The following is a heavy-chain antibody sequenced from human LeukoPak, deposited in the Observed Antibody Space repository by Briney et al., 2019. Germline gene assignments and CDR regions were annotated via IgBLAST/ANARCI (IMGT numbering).Heavy chain of an antibody. CDR2: ISGSGDST. CDR3: ARNMVRGVPLDY. J-gene: IGHJ4*02. V-gene: IGHV3-23*01. D-gene: IGHD3-10*01. CDR1: GFTFSTHT. Sequence: GGSLRLSCAASGFTFSTHTMNWVRQPPGKGLEWVSAISGSGDSTYYADSVKGRSTISRDNSKNTLYLQMNSLRAEDTAVYYCARNMVRGVPLDYWGQGTLVTVSS.